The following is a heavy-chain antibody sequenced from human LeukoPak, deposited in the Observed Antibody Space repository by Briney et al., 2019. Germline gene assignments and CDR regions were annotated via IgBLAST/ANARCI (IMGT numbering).Heavy chain of an antibody. V-gene: IGHV5-51*01. CDR3: ARQRSYYDSSGYYYAFDI. CDR2: IYPGDSDT. D-gene: IGHD3-22*01. J-gene: IGHJ3*02. Sequence: GESLKISCKGSGYSFTSYWIGWVRQMPGKGLEWMGIIYPGDSDTRYSPSFQRQVTISADKSISTAYLQWSSLKASDTAMYYCARQRSYYDSSGYYYAFDIWGQGTMVTVSS. CDR1: GYSFTSYW.